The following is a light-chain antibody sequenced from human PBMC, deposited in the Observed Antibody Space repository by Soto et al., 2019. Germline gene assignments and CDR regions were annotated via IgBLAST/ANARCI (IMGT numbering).Light chain of an antibody. Sequence: DIQMTQSPSSLSASVGARVTITCRASQSVASYLNWYQQKPGKAPKLLIFAASTLQSGVPSRFSGSGSGTDCTLTIRSLQPEVSATYYCQQSYSTPRTLGQGTKVEIK. CDR1: QSVASY. CDR2: AAS. V-gene: IGKV1-39*01. CDR3: QQSYSTPRT. J-gene: IGKJ1*01.